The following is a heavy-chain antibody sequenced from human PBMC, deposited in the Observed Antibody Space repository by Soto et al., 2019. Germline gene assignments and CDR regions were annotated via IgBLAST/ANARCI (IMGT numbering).Heavy chain of an antibody. V-gene: IGHV3-30-3*01. Sequence: QVQLVESGGGVVQPGRSLRLSCAASGFTFSSYAMHWVRQAPGKGLEWVAVISYDGSNKYYADSVKGRFTISRDNSKNTLYLQMNSLRAEDTAVYYCARATYYYDSSGYYGLAYWGQGTLVTVSS. CDR3: ARATYYYDSSGYYGLAY. D-gene: IGHD3-22*01. CDR1: GFTFSSYA. J-gene: IGHJ4*02. CDR2: ISYDGSNK.